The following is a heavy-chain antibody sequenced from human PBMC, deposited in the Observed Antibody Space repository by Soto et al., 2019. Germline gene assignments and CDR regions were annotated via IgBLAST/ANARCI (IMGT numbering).Heavy chain of an antibody. D-gene: IGHD6-6*01. V-gene: IGHV4-31*03. Sequence: QVQLQESGPGLVKPSQTLSLTCTVSGGSISSGGYYWSCIRQHPGKCLEWNGYIYYSGSTLYNPTLKRRITISEDTTKNQFSLKLSSVTAADTAVYYCARAKSIAARPWANYFDYWGQGTLVTVSS. J-gene: IGHJ4*02. CDR2: IYYSGST. CDR3: ARAKSIAARPWANYFDY. CDR1: GGSISSGGYY.